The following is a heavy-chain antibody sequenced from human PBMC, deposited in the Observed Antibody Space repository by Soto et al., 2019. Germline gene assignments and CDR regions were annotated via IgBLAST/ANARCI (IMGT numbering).Heavy chain of an antibody. CDR3: ARHVTFGGVIVIPPSGYYYGMDV. J-gene: IGHJ6*02. V-gene: IGHV1-69*01. CDR2: IIPIFGTA. CDR1: GGTFSSYA. Sequence: QVQLVQSGAEVKKPGSSVKVSCKASGGTFSSYAISWVRQAPGQGLEWMGGIIPIFGTANYAQKFQGRVTITVDESTRTAYMELSSLRSEDTAVNYCARHVTFGGVIVIPPSGYYYGMDVWGQGTTVTVSS. D-gene: IGHD3-16*02.